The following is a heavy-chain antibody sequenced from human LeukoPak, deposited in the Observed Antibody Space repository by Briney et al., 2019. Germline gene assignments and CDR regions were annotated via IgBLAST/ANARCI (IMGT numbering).Heavy chain of an antibody. V-gene: IGHV1-69*06. D-gene: IGHD4-11*01. CDR3: ARGGEDHSNSYSYYYGMDV. CDR1: VGTFSSYA. CDR2: IIPIFGTA. J-gene: IGHJ6*04. Sequence: ASVKVSFMASVGTFSSYAISWVRQAPGQGREWVGGIIPIFGTANYAQKFQGRATITADKYTSTAYKELSSLRSDDTAVYYCARGGEDHSNSYSYYYGMDVWGKGTTVTVSS.